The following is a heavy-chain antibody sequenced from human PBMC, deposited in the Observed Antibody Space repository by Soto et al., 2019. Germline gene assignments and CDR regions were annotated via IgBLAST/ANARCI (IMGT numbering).Heavy chain of an antibody. Sequence: EVQLLESGGGLVQPGGSLRLSCVASGFTFTSYAMTWVRQLPGKALEWVSSVTNTGGITHYANSVKGRFTISRDNSKNTVYLQMNSLRAEDTAIYYCAKIYRSCTYSNCYSRSPPDSWGQGTLVTVSA. J-gene: IGHJ5*01. CDR3: AKIYRSCTYSNCYSRSPPDS. V-gene: IGHV3-23*01. D-gene: IGHD2-15*01. CDR1: GFTFTSYA. CDR2: VTNTGGIT.